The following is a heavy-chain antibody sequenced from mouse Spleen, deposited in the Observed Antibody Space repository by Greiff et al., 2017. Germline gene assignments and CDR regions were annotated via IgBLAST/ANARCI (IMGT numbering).Heavy chain of an antibody. CDR1: GYTFTSYW. CDR2: IDPNSGGT. Sequence: VQLQQPGAELVKPGASVKLSCKASGYTFTSYWMHWVKQRPGRGLEWIGRIDPNSGGTKYNEKFKSKATLTVDKPSSTAYMQLSSLTSEDSAVYYCARSEIYYDYDGEVYAMDYWGQGTSVTVSS. V-gene: IGHV1-72*01. D-gene: IGHD2-4*01. CDR3: ARSEIYYDYDGEVYAMDY. J-gene: IGHJ4*01.